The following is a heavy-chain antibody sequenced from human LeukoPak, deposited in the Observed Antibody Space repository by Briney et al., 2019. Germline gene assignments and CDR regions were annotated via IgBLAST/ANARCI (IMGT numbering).Heavy chain of an antibody. J-gene: IGHJ4*02. CDR2: INHSGST. CDR1: GGSITSYY. CDR3: ARSDILTGYYFDY. D-gene: IGHD3-9*01. Sequence: SETLSLTCTVSGGSITSYYWSWIRQPPGKGLEWIGEINHSGSTNYNPSLKSRVTISVDTSKKQFSLKLSSVTAADTAVYYCARSDILTGYYFDYWGQGTLVTVSS. V-gene: IGHV4-34*01.